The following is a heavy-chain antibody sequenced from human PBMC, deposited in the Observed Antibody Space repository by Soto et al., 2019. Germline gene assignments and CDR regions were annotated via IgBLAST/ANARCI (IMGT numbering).Heavy chain of an antibody. CDR2: LYHGGSK. D-gene: IGHD3-22*01. V-gene: IGHV4-38-2*01. CDR1: GYSISSVYT. Sequence: SETLSLTCAVSGYSISSVYTWGWIRVPPGKGLEWIGSLYHGGSKYYNPSLKSRATISVDTSKNQFSLKVTSVTAADTAVYYCARVERPEDSSGYYLNYWGQGTMVTVSS. CDR3: ARVERPEDSSGYYLNY. J-gene: IGHJ4*02.